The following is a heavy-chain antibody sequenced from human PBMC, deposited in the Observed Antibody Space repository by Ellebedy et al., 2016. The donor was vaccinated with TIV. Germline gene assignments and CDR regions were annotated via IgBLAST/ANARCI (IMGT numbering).Heavy chain of an antibody. V-gene: IGHV4-38-2*02. CDR1: HYPISGGYY. CDR3: AVLIAAGTVHLFNP. J-gene: IGHJ5*02. D-gene: IGHD6-13*01. Sequence: SETLSLXXSVSHYPISGGYYWGWVRQTPVKGLEWIGSMFHSGSTYYNPSLKSRVTMSVDTSKNQFSLKLSSVTAADTAVYYCAVLIAAGTVHLFNPWGQGTLVTVSS. CDR2: MFHSGST.